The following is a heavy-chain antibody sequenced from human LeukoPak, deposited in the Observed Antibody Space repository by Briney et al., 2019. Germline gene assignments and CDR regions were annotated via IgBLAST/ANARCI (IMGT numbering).Heavy chain of an antibody. CDR3: ARAPVGYCSGGTCKRYFDY. V-gene: IGHV4-59*08. CDR1: GGSISSYY. CDR2: IYYSGST. J-gene: IGHJ4*02. Sequence: TSETLSLTCAVSGGSISSYYWSWIRQPPGKGLEWIGYIYYSGSTNYNPSLKSRVTISVDTSKNQFSLKLSSVTAADTAVYYCARAPVGYCSGGTCKRYFDYWGQGTLVTVSS. D-gene: IGHD2-15*01.